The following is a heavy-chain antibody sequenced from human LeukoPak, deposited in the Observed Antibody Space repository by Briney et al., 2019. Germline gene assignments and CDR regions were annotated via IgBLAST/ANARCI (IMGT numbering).Heavy chain of an antibody. J-gene: IGHJ4*02. CDR2: ISAYNGNT. CDR1: GYTFTSYG. D-gene: IGHD2-2*01. CDR3: ARDFKDIVVVPAAPGY. Sequence: ASVTVSCKASGYTFTSYGISWVRQAPGQGLEWMGWISAYNGNTNYAQKLQGRVTMTTDTSTSTAYMELRSLRSDDTAVYYCARDFKDIVVVPAAPGYWGQGTLVTVSS. V-gene: IGHV1-18*01.